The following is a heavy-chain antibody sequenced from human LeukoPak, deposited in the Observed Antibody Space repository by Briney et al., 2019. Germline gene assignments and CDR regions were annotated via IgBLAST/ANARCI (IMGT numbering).Heavy chain of an antibody. D-gene: IGHD2-2*01. CDR3: AGILHCSSTSCYEGYFDY. Sequence: SETLSLTCTVSGYSISSGYYWGWIRQPPGKGLEWIGSIYHSGSTYYNPPLKSRVTISVDTSKNQFSLKLSSVTAADTAVYYCAGILHCSSTSCYEGYFDYWGQGTLVTVYS. V-gene: IGHV4-38-2*02. CDR1: GYSISSGYY. CDR2: IYHSGST. J-gene: IGHJ4*02.